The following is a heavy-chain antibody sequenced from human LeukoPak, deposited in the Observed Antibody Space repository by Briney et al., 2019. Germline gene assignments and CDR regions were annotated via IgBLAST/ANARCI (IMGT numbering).Heavy chain of an antibody. CDR1: GFTFDDYG. CDR2: INWNGGST. J-gene: IGHJ6*03. CDR3: ARVRGYGPFYYYYYMDV. D-gene: IGHD6-25*01. V-gene: IGHV3-20*04. Sequence: GGSLRLSCAASGFTFDDYGMSWVRQAPGKGLEWVSGINWNGGSTGYADSAKGRFTISRDNAKNSLYLQMNSLRAEDTALYYCARVRGYGPFYYYYYMDVWGKGTTVTVSS.